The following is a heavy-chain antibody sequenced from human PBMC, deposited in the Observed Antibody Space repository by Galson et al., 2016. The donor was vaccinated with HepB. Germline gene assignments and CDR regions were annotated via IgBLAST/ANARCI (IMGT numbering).Heavy chain of an antibody. CDR1: GFTFSTYG. CDR3: ARWFAVPGRIDY. CDR2: ITGRGDSA. D-gene: IGHD3-10*01. J-gene: IGHJ4*02. Sequence: SLRLSCAASGFTFSTYGIHWVRQAPGKGLEWVSTITGRGDSAYYADSVKGRFTISRDNSKNTVYLQMNSLRAEDTAVYYCARWFAVPGRIDYWGQGTLVTVSS. V-gene: IGHV3-NL1*01.